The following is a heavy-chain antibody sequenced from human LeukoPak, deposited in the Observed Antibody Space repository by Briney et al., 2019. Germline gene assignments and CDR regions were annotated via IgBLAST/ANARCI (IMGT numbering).Heavy chain of an antibody. CDR3: AVLTYQLLDYYFDY. J-gene: IGHJ4*02. D-gene: IGHD2-2*01. V-gene: IGHV3-48*01. CDR1: GFIFSSYS. CDR2: ISSSGSTI. Sequence: GGSLRLSCAASGFIFSSYSMNWVRQAPGKGLEWVSYISSSGSTIYYADSVKGRSTISRDNAKNSLYLQMNSLRAEDTAVYYCAVLTYQLLDYYFDYWGQGTLVTVSS.